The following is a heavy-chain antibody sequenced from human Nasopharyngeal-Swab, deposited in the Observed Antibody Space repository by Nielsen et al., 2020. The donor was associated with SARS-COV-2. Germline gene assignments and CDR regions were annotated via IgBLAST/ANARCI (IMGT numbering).Heavy chain of an antibody. V-gene: IGHV4-59*01. D-gene: IGHD3-22*01. CDR3: AVILYESSGYWVDY. J-gene: IGHJ4*02. Sequence: WIRQPPGKGLEWIGYIYHTGTNNYNPSLKSRVIISIDTSKNQFSVKLSSVTAADTAVYYCAVILYESSGYWVDYWGQGTLVTVSS. CDR2: IYHTGTN.